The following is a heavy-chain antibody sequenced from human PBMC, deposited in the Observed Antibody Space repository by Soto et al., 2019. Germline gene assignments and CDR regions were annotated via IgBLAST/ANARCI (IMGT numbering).Heavy chain of an antibody. J-gene: IGHJ1*01. CDR1: GFIFTSYS. Sequence: PGGSLRLSCAASGFIFTSYSMVWVRQAAGKGLEWVSSISSRNDYIYYADSVKGRFTISRDNAKNTLYLQMNSLTSEDTAVYYCARDRSADRFVQYFQHWGPGTLVTVSS. D-gene: IGHD6-19*01. CDR2: ISSRNDYI. CDR3: ARDRSADRFVQYFQH. V-gene: IGHV3-21*01.